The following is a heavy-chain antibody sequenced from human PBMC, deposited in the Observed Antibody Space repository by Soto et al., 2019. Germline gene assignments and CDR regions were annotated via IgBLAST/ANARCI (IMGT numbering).Heavy chain of an antibody. V-gene: IGHV3-66*01. J-gene: IGHJ4*02. CDR3: ARDPYYYGSGSYYFDY. Sequence: GGSLRLSCAASGFTVSSSQMTLVRQAPGKALEWVSLIFIGGTTQYAVSVKGRFTISRDYSRNTVFLQMNSLRAEDTAVYYCARDPYYYGSGSYYFDYWGQGTLVTVSS. CDR2: IFIGGTT. CDR1: GFTVSSSQ. D-gene: IGHD3-10*01.